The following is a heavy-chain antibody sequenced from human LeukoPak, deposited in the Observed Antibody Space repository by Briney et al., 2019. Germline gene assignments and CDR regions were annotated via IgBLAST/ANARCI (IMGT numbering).Heavy chain of an antibody. CDR2: IYYSGST. J-gene: IGHJ4*02. CDR3: ARATVTHDFWSGYPSYFDS. CDR1: GGSISSSSYY. D-gene: IGHD3-3*01. Sequence: SETLSLTCTVSGGSISSSSYYWGWIRQPPGKGLEWIGYIYYSGSTNYNPSLKSRVTISVDTSKNQFSLSLRSVTAADTAVYYCARATVTHDFWSGYPSYFDSWGQGTLVTVSS. V-gene: IGHV4-61*05.